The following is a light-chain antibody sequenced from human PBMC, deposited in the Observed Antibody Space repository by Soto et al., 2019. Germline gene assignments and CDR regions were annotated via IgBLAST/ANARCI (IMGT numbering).Light chain of an antibody. Sequence: QSVLTQPPSVSAAPGQTVTMSCSGSSSNIGEYYVSWHQQLPGTAPKLLIYENDKRPSGIPDRFSGSKSGTSATLDITGRQTGDEADYYCGTWDSSRTTVVFGTGTQLTVL. V-gene: IGLV1-51*02. CDR2: END. J-gene: IGLJ1*01. CDR1: SSNIGEYY. CDR3: GTWDSSRTTVV.